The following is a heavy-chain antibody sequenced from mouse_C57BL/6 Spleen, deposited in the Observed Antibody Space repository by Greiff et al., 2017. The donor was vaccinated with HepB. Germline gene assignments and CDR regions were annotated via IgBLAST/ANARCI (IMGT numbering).Heavy chain of an antibody. CDR2: IRLKSDNYAT. CDR3: TGITTVVDY. V-gene: IGHV6-3*01. D-gene: IGHD1-1*01. Sequence: EVQLVESGGGLVQPGGSTFSNSWMNWVRQSPEKGLEWVAQIRLKSDNYATHYAESVKGRFTISRDDSKSSVYLQMNNLRAEDTGIYYCTGITTVVDYWGQGTTLTVSS. CDR1: FSNSW. J-gene: IGHJ2*01.